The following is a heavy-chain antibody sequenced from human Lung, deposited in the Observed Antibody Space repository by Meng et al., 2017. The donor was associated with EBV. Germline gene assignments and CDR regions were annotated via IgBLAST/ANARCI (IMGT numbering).Heavy chain of an antibody. CDR2: IHHSGRT. J-gene: IGHJ4*02. D-gene: IGHD2-21*01. V-gene: IGHV4-4*02. CDR3: ARDSDSAYSLGY. CDR1: GGSIIIGNW. Sequence: LTESGPGLLKPSGTVSLTCAVFGGSIIIGNWWSWVRQSPGKGLEWIGEIHHSGRTNYNPSLKSLITMSLDKPKNQFSLKLSSVTAADTAVYYCARDSDSAYSLGYWGQGTLVTVSS.